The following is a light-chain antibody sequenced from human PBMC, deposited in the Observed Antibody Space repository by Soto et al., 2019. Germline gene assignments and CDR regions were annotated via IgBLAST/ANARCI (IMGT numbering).Light chain of an antibody. J-gene: IGKJ1*01. Sequence: DIQMTQSPSSLSASVGDRVTITCRASQSISIYLNWYQQKPGKAPEVLIYAASTLQSGVPSRFSGGGSGTDFTLTISSLHPEDFATYYCQQYDSPCTFGQGTRVEVK. CDR1: QSISIY. V-gene: IGKV1-39*01. CDR3: QQYDSPCT. CDR2: AAS.